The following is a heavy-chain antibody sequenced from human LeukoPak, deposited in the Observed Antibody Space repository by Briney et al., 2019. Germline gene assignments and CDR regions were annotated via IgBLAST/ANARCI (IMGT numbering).Heavy chain of an antibody. CDR3: ARGAYPGIVAHFSRSVQH. J-gene: IGHJ1*01. CDR1: GGSISSGSYY. CDR2: IYIHGTS. Sequence: SETLSLTCTVSGGSISSGSYYWSWIRQPAGKGLEWIGRIYIHGTSSYNPSLNSRVTISADTSKNQFSLKLSSVTAADTAVYYCARGAYPGIVAHFSRSVQHWGQGTLVTVSS. D-gene: IGHD6-13*01. V-gene: IGHV4-61*02.